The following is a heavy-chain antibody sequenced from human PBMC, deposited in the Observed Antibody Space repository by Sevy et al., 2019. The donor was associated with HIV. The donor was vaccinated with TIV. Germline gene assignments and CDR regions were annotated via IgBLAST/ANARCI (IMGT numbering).Heavy chain of an antibody. Sequence: GGSLRLSCAASGFTFDDYTMHWVRQAPGKGLEWVSLISWDGGITYYADSVKGRFTISRDNSKNSLYLQMNSLRTEDTALYYCAKDMGELPYYYYYGMDVWGQGTTVTVSS. J-gene: IGHJ6*02. CDR1: GFTFDDYT. D-gene: IGHD1-26*01. CDR3: AKDMGELPYYYYYGMDV. V-gene: IGHV3-43*01. CDR2: ISWDGGIT.